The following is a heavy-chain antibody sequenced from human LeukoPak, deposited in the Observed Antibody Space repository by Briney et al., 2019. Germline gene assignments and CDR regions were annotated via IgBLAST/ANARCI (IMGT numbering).Heavy chain of an antibody. J-gene: IGHJ3*02. CDR1: GGSISSGGYY. D-gene: IGHD6-6*01. CDR2: IYHSGST. Sequence: PSQTLSLTCTVSGGSISSGGYYWSWIRQPPGTGLEWIGYIYHSGSTYYNPSLKSRVTISVDRSKNQFSLKLSSVTAADTAVYYYASFSTGPPYSSSYAFDIWGQGTMVTVSS. V-gene: IGHV4-30-2*01. CDR3: ASFSTGPPYSSSYAFDI.